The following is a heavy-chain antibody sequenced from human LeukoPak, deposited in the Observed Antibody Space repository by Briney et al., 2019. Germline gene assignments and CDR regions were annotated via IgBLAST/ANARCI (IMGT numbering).Heavy chain of an antibody. J-gene: IGHJ2*01. V-gene: IGHV3-48*03. CDR1: GFIFSSYE. Sequence: GGSLRLSCAASGFIFSSYEMNWVRQAPGKGLEWISYISSSGGPIYYADSVKGRFTISRDTVKNSLSLQMNSLRVEDTAVYYRARGFYCSGGTCHVSWYFDLWGRGTLVTVSS. CDR3: ARGFYCSGGTCHVSWYFDL. CDR2: ISSSGGPI. D-gene: IGHD2-15*01.